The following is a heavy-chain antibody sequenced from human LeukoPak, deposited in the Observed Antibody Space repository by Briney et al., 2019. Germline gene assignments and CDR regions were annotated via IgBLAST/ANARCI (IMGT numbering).Heavy chain of an antibody. V-gene: IGHV3-21*04. J-gene: IGHJ4*02. CDR2: ISSSSSYI. CDR3: ANDLGWIQLTLG. CDR1: GFTFSTYS. D-gene: IGHD5-18*01. Sequence: AGGSLRLSCEVSGFTFSTYSMNWVRQAPGKGLEWVSSISSSSSYIYYADSVKGRFTISRDNSRNTGYLQMNSLRAEDTAVYYCANDLGWIQLTLGRGQGTLVTVSS.